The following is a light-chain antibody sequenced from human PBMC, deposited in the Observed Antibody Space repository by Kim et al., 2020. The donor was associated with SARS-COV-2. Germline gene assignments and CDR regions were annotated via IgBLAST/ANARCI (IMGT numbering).Light chain of an antibody. Sequence: SPGERATLSCRASQSVSNYLAWYQQKPGQTPRLLIYDASNRATGIPARFSGSGSGTDFTLTISSLDPEDFAVYYCQQRNKWPPLSFGGGTKVDIK. J-gene: IGKJ4*01. CDR2: DAS. V-gene: IGKV3-11*01. CDR1: QSVSNY. CDR3: QQRNKWPPLS.